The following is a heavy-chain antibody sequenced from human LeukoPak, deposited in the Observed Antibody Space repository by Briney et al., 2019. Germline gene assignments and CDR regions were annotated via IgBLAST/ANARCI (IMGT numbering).Heavy chain of an antibody. V-gene: IGHV1-18*01. CDR1: GYTFTSYG. CDR3: ARPHLLASVESYFDY. D-gene: IGHD4-23*01. J-gene: IGHJ4*02. CDR2: ISAYNCNT. Sequence: ASVKVSCKASGYTFTSYGISWVRQAPGQGLEWMGWISAYNCNTNYAQKLQGRVTMTTDTSTGTAYMELRSLRSDDTAVYYCARPHLLASVESYFDYWGQGTLVTVSS.